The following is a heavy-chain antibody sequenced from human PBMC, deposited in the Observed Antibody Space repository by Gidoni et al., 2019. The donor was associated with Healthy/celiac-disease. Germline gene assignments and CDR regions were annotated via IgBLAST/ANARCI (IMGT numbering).Heavy chain of an antibody. V-gene: IGHV3-30*18. CDR3: AKALGRWFGELLDY. Sequence: QVQLVESGGGVVQAGRSLRLYCAASGFTFSSYCMHCVRQAPGKGLEWVAVISYDGSNKYYADSVKGRFTISRDNSKNTLYLQMNSLRAEDTAVYYCAKALGRWFGELLDYWGQGALVTVSS. CDR1: GFTFSSYC. J-gene: IGHJ4*02. D-gene: IGHD3-10*01. CDR2: ISYDGSNK.